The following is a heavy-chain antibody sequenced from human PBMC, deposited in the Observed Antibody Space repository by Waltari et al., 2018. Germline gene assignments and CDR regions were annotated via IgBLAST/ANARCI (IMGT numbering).Heavy chain of an antibody. D-gene: IGHD1-26*01. CDR3: AREVGATSFDY. J-gene: IGHJ4*02. CDR2: INHSGST. CDR1: GGSFSGYY. Sequence: QVQLQQWGAGLLKPSETLSLTCAVYGGSFSGYYWSWIRQPPGKGLEWIGEINHSGSTNYNPSLKSRVTISVDTSKNQFSLKLSSVTAADTAVYYCAREVGATSFDYWGQGTLVTVSS. V-gene: IGHV4-34*01.